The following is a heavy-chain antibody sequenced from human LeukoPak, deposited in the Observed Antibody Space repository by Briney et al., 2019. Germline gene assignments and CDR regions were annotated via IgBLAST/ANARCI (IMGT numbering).Heavy chain of an antibody. V-gene: IGHV3-48*01. CDR3: ARGGSYYNEAFDI. J-gene: IGHJ3*02. Sequence: PGGSLRLSCAASGFNFDDYGMSWVRQAPGQGLEWVSYISSSGNTIYYADSVKGRFPISRDNAKNSLYLQMNSLRAEDTAVYYCARGGSYYNEAFDIWGQGTMVSVSS. CDR2: ISSSGNTI. CDR1: GFNFDDYG. D-gene: IGHD1-26*01.